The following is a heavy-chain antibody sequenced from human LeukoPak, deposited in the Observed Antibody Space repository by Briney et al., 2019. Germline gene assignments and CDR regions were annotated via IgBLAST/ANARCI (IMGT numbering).Heavy chain of an antibody. V-gene: IGHV3-30*04. Sequence: PGGSLRLSCAASGFTFSTHAMHWVRQAPGKGLEWVAVLSYDGRDIHYADSVRGRFTISRDNSKNTLYLQMNSLRPEDTAVYYCARDAIRYFDWFGAFDIWGQGTMVTVSS. D-gene: IGHD3-9*01. CDR3: ARDAIRYFDWFGAFDI. CDR2: LSYDGRDI. J-gene: IGHJ3*02. CDR1: GFTFSTHA.